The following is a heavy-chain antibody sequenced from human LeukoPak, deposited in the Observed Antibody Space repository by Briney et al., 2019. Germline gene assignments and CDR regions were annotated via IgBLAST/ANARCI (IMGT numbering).Heavy chain of an antibody. CDR2: IYYSGST. CDR3: ARGSGEGFDP. D-gene: IGHD6-19*01. Sequence: NPSETLSLTCAGYGGSFSGYYWSWIRQPPGKGLEWIGYIYYSGSTNYNPSLKSRVTISVNTSKNQFSLKLSSVTAADTAVYYCARGSGEGFDPWGQGTLVTVSS. J-gene: IGHJ5*02. V-gene: IGHV4-59*01. CDR1: GGSFSGYY.